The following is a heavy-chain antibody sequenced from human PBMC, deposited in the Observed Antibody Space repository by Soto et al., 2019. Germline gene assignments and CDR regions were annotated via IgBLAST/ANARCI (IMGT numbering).Heavy chain of an antibody. CDR3: ASRRDGYNYYGY. CDR1: GGSISSGGYY. Sequence: SETLSLTCTVSGGSISSGGYYWSWIRQHPGKGLEWIGYIYHSGSTYYNPSLKSRVTISVDRSKNQFSLKLSSVTAADTAVYYCASRRDGYNYYGYWGQGTLVTVSS. V-gene: IGHV4-30-2*01. CDR2: IYHSGST. J-gene: IGHJ4*02. D-gene: IGHD5-12*01.